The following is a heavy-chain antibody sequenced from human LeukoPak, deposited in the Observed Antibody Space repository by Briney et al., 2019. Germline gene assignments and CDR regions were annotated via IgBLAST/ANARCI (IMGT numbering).Heavy chain of an antibody. Sequence: SETLSLTCTVSGGSISSYYWTWIRQPPGKGLEWIGYIYYSGSTNYNPSLKSRVTISLDTSKNQFSLKLSSVTAADTAVYYCARWSRGGYNYFDYWGQGTLVTVSS. D-gene: IGHD5-24*01. CDR1: GGSISSYY. CDR2: IYYSGST. CDR3: ARWSRGGYNYFDY. J-gene: IGHJ4*02. V-gene: IGHV4-59*01.